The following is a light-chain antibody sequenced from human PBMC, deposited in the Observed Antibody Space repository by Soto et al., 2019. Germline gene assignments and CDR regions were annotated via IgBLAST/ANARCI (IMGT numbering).Light chain of an antibody. V-gene: IGKV3-15*01. CDR2: GAS. J-gene: IGKJ4*01. CDR3: QQYNNWPFT. CDR1: QSFSSS. Sequence: EIVMTQSPATLSVSPGERATLSCRASQSFSSSLDWYQQKPGQAPRLLIYGASARATGIPARFSGSGSGTEFTLTISSLQSEDFAVYYCQQYNNWPFTFGGGTKVEI.